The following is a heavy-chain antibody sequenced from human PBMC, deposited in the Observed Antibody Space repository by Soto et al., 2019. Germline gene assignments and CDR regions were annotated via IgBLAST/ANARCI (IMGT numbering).Heavy chain of an antibody. J-gene: IGHJ5*02. Sequence: QVQLVESGGGVVQPGRSLRLSCAASGFTFSNYAMHWVRQAPGKGLEWVAVISYGGNNTYYADSVKGRFNRSRDNSRNTLYLQMNGLTAEDTAVYYCPRNTYYGSGNYYTWFDPWGQGALVTVSS. V-gene: IGHV3-30-3*01. D-gene: IGHD3-10*01. CDR3: PRNTYYGSGNYYTWFDP. CDR1: GFTFSNYA. CDR2: ISYGGNNT.